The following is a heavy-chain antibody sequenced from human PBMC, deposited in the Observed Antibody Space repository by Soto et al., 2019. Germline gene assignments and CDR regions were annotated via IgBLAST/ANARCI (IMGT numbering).Heavy chain of an antibody. CDR3: ARGSPTDDILTGYFGGLLDP. D-gene: IGHD3-9*01. Sequence: SETLALTCAVHGRSSSCYCWSWIRQPPGKGPDWIGEINHSGSTNYNPSLKVRVTISVDTSKNQFSLKLSSVTAADTAVYYGARGSPTDDILTGYFGGLLDPWGQGTMVTVSS. V-gene: IGHV4-34*01. CDR1: GRSSSCYC. CDR2: INHSGST. J-gene: IGHJ5*02.